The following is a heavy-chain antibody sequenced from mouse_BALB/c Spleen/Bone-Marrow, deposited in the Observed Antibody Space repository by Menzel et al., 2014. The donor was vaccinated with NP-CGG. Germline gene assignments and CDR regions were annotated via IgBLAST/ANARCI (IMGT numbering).Heavy chain of an antibody. V-gene: IGHV5-17*02. J-gene: IGHJ2*01. Sequence: EVKVEESGGGLVQPGGSRKLSCAASGFTFSSFGMHWVRQAPEKGLEWVAYISSGSRAVFYADTVKGRFTISRDNPKNPLFLQMTSLRSEDTAMYYCTRSRGNWDDFDYWGQGTPLTVSS. CDR3: TRSRGNWDDFDY. CDR1: GFTFSSFG. D-gene: IGHD3-3*01. CDR2: ISSGSRAV.